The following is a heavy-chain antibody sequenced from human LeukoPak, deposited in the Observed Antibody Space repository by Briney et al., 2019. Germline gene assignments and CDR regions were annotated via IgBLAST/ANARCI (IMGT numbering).Heavy chain of an antibody. J-gene: IGHJ3*02. Sequence: ASVKVSCKASGYTFTGYYMHWVRQAPGQGLEWMGWINPNSGGTNYAQKFRGRVTMTRDTSISTAYMELSRLRSDDTAVYYCARDLYDSSGTDAFDIWGQGTMVTVSS. CDR1: GYTFTGYY. CDR2: INPNSGGT. D-gene: IGHD3-22*01. CDR3: ARDLYDSSGTDAFDI. V-gene: IGHV1-2*02.